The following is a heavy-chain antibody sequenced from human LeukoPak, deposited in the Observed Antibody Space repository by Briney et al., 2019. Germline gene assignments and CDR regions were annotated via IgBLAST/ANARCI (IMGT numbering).Heavy chain of an antibody. Sequence: PSETLSLTCAVYGGSFSGYYWSWIRQPPGKGLEWIGEINHSGSTNYNPSLKSRVTISVDTSKNQFSLKLSSVTAADTAVHHCARVPEGSGYSTFDYWGQGTLVTVSS. CDR2: INHSGST. CDR3: ARVPEGSGYSTFDY. V-gene: IGHV4-34*01. D-gene: IGHD3-22*01. CDR1: GGSFSGYY. J-gene: IGHJ4*02.